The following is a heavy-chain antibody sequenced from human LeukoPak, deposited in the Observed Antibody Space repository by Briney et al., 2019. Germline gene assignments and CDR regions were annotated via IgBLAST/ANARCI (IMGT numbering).Heavy chain of an antibody. V-gene: IGHV4-34*01. J-gene: IGHJ6*03. CDR2: INHSGST. CDR3: ARGFPSYDFWSGYRYYYYYMDV. D-gene: IGHD3-3*01. Sequence: SETLSLTCAVYGGSFSGYYWSWIRQPPGKGLEWIGEINHSGSTNYNPSLKSRVTISVDTSKNQFSLKLSSVTAADTAVYYCARGFPSYDFWSGYRYYYYYMDVWGKGTTVTVSS. CDR1: GGSFSGYY.